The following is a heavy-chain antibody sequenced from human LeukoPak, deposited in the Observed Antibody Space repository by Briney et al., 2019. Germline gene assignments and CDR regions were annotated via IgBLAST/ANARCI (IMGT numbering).Heavy chain of an antibody. CDR3: ARGGVGHAFDI. Sequence: ASVKVSCKASGYTFTGYYIHWVRQAPGQGLEWMGWINPNSGDTNYVQKFQGRVSMTGDTSISTGYMELSSLRSDDTAVYYCARGGVGHAFDIWGQGTKVTVSS. J-gene: IGHJ3*02. CDR1: GYTFTGYY. D-gene: IGHD3-3*01. V-gene: IGHV1-2*02. CDR2: INPNSGDT.